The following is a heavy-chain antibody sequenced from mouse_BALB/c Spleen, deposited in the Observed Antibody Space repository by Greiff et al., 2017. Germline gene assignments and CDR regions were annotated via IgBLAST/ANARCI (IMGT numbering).Heavy chain of an antibody. CDR1: GFSLTSYG. J-gene: IGHJ4*01. Sequence: QVQLKESGPGLVQPSQSLSITCTVSGFSLTSYGVHWVRQSPGKGLEWLGVIWSGGSTDYNAAFISRLSISKDNSKSQVFFKMNSLQANDTAIYYCARGGGPRPGGYAMDYWGQGTSVTVSS. V-gene: IGHV2-2*02. D-gene: IGHD6-1*01. CDR3: ARGGGPRPGGYAMDY. CDR2: IWSGGST.